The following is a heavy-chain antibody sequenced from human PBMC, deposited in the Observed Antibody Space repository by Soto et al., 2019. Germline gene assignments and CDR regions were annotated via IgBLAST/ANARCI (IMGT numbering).Heavy chain of an antibody. D-gene: IGHD3-22*01. CDR1: GYTFTGHY. CDR3: ARGTMIVVLNWFDS. J-gene: IGHJ5*01. CDR2: INPNSGGT. Sequence: ASVKVSCKASGYTFTGHYVNWVRQAPGQGLERMGWINPNSGGTNYAQDFQGRVTMTRDTSINTTYMDLSGLRSEDTAVYYCARGTMIVVLNWFDSWGQGTLVTVSS. V-gene: IGHV1-2*02.